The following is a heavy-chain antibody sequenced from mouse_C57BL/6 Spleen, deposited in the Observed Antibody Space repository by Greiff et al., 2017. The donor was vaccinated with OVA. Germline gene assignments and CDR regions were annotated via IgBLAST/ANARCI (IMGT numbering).Heavy chain of an antibody. CDR1: GYTFTSYW. V-gene: IGHV1-59*01. CDR2: IDPSDSYT. J-gene: IGHJ3*01. D-gene: IGHD1-1*01. CDR3: AREEAYYYGSSPFAY. Sequence: QVQLQQPGAELVRPGTSVKLSCKASGYTFTSYWMHWVKQRPGQGLEWIGVIDPSDSYTNYNQKFKGKATLTVDTSSSTAYMQLSSLTSEDSAVYYCAREEAYYYGSSPFAYWGQGTLVTVSA.